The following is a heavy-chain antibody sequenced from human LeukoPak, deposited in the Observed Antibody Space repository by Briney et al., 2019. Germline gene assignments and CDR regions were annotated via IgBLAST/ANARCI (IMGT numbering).Heavy chain of an antibody. CDR1: GFAFSSSW. CDR3: ARDSGYSTFDY. Sequence: GGSLRLSCAASGFAFSSSWMAWVRQAPGKGLEWVANMNPDGSTKNYVDSVRGRFTISRDNAKNSLYLQMNSLRADDTAVYYCARDSGYSTFDYWGQGTLVTVSS. CDR2: MNPDGSTK. D-gene: IGHD5-12*01. J-gene: IGHJ4*02. V-gene: IGHV3-7*05.